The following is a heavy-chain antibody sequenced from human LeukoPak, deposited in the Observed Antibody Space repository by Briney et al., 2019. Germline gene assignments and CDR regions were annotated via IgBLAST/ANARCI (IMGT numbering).Heavy chain of an antibody. J-gene: IGHJ4*02. CDR1: GFTFSYHW. CDR2: IKNDGAVK. D-gene: IGHD5-18*01. CDR3: ARGSGYSYGYFDY. V-gene: IGHV3-7*01. Sequence: GGSLRLSCAASGFTFSYHWMTWVRQAPGKGLEWVANIKNDGAVKNYVDSVKGRFTISRDNAKNSLYLQMNSLRAEDTAVYYCARGSGYSYGYFDYWGQGTLVTVSS.